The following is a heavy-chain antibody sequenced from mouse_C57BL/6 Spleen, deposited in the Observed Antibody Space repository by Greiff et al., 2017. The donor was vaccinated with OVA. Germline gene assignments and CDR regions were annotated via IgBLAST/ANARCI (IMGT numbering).Heavy chain of an antibody. CDR2: IDPETGGT. CDR1: GYTFTDYE. V-gene: IGHV1-15*01. D-gene: IGHD2-9*01. J-gene: IGHJ4*01. Sequence: QVHVKQSGAELVRPGASVTLSCKASGYTFTDYEMHWVKQTPVHGLEWIGAIDPETGGTAYNQKFKGKAILTADKSSSTAYMELRSLTSEDSAVYYCTRRGPTMVTTGYAMDYWGQGTSVTVSS. CDR3: TRRGPTMVTTGYAMDY.